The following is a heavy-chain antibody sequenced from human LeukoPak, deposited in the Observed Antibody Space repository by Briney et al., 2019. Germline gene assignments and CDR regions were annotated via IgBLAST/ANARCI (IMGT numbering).Heavy chain of an antibody. Sequence: PSETLSLTCTVSGGSISSYYWSWIRQPPGKGLEWIGYIYYSGSTNYNPSLKSRVTISVDTSKNQFSLKLSSVTAADTAVYYCARGAGHWVWYFDYWGQGTLVTVSS. CDR2: IYYSGST. CDR1: GGSISSYY. D-gene: IGHD6-19*01. V-gene: IGHV4-59*01. CDR3: ARGAGHWVWYFDY. J-gene: IGHJ4*02.